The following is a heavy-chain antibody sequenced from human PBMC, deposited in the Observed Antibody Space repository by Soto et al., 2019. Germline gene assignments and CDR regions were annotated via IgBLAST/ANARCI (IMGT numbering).Heavy chain of an antibody. Sequence: GASVKVSCKASGYTFTSYYMHWVRQAPGQGLEWMGIINPSGGSTSYAQKFQGRVTMTRDTSTSTVYMELSSLRSEDTAVYYCASTPYYYDSSGHRYYYYGMDVWGQGTTVTVSS. CDR2: INPSGGST. V-gene: IGHV1-46*01. D-gene: IGHD3-22*01. CDR1: GYTFTSYY. J-gene: IGHJ6*02. CDR3: ASTPYYYDSSGHRYYYYGMDV.